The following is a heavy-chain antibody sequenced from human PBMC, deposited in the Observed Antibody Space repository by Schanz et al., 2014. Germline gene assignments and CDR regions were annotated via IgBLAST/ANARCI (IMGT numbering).Heavy chain of an antibody. CDR2: INPNSGTT. J-gene: IGHJ6*02. CDR3: ARVQDDILTGSEYYYGMDV. CDR1: GYTFTGYY. Sequence: QVQLVQSGAEMKKPGASVKVSCKASGYTFTGYYMHWVRQAPGQGLEWMGWINPNSGTTNYAQKFQGWVTMTRDTSISTAYMELSRLKSDDTAVYYCARVQDDILTGSEYYYGMDVWGQGTTVTVSS. D-gene: IGHD3-9*01. V-gene: IGHV1-2*04.